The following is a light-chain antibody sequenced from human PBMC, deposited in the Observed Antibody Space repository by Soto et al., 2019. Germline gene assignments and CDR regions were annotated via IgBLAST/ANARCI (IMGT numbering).Light chain of an antibody. CDR2: GVS. CDR3: QQYKSHPLT. V-gene: IGKV1-16*01. J-gene: IGKJ4*01. Sequence: DIPMTQSPSSLSASVGDRVTISCRASEDINNLLTWFQQKPGKAPKSLIYGVSTLQRGVPSRFGGSGSGTDFTLTITSLQAEDFATYYCQQYKSHPLTFGGGTKIEIK. CDR1: EDINNL.